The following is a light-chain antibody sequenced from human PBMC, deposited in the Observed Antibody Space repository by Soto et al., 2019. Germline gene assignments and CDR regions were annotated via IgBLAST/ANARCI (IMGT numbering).Light chain of an antibody. J-gene: IGLJ2*01. CDR1: SSEFGDYNY. CDR2: DVN. CDR3: SAYAGTSSLL. Sequence: QSALTQPPSASGSPGQSVTISCTGTSSEFGDYNYVSWYQHHPGKAPKLLIYDVNERPSGVPDRFSGSKSGNTASLTVSGLQVEDEGDYYCSAYAGTSSLLFGGGTKLTVL. V-gene: IGLV2-8*01.